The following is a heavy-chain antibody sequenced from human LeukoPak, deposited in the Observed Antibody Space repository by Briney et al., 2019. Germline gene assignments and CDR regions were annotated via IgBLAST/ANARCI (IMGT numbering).Heavy chain of an antibody. CDR3: ARGRSWIQLWFTRGWFDP. CDR1: GGSFSGYY. V-gene: IGHV4-34*01. Sequence: PSDTLSLTCAVYGGSFSGYYWRWIRQPPGKGLEWIGEINHSGSTNYNPSLKSRVTISVDTSKNHFSLKLSSVTAADTAVYYCARGRSWIQLWFTRGWFDPWGQGTLVTVSS. J-gene: IGHJ5*02. D-gene: IGHD5-18*01. CDR2: INHSGST.